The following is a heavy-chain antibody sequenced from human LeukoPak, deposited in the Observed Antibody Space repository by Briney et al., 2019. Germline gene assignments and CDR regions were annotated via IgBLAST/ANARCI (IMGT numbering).Heavy chain of an antibody. CDR3: AKGRYGMDV. J-gene: IGHJ6*02. V-gene: IGHV3-30*18. CDR2: ISYDGSNN. CDR1: GFTFSSYG. Sequence: GGSLRLSCAASGFTFSSYGIHWVRQAPGKGLEWVAVISYDGSNNYYAASVKGRFTISRDNSKNTLYLQMNSLRAEDTAVYYCAKGRYGMDVWGQGTTVTVSS.